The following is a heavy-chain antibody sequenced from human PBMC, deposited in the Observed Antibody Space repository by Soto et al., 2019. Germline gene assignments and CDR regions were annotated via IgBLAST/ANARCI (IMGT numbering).Heavy chain of an antibody. V-gene: IGHV3-11*01. Sequence: QVQLVESGGGLVKPGGSLRLSCAASGFNFNDYYMSWVRQAPGKGLEWISYISNSVTTIYYAASVKDRFTISRDNTKNARYLQMNSRSAEDTAVYYCGRDGWANNYLFLGYWGQGSLVTFSS. CDR1: GFNFNDYY. D-gene: IGHD1-1*01. CDR3: GRDGWANNYLFLGY. CDR2: ISNSVTTI. J-gene: IGHJ4*02.